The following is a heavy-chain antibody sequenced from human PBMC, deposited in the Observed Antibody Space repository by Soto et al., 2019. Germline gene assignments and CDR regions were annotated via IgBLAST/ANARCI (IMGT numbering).Heavy chain of an antibody. CDR3: AQLQRQGVDRRSGWFDS. CDR2: IYWDDDK. Sequence: QITLKESGPTLVKPTQTLTLTCTFSGFSLSTSGVGVGWIRQPPGKALEWLALIYWDDDKRYSPSLKSRLTITKDTCKNQVVLTMTNMDPVDTATYYCAQLQRQGVDRRSGWFDSWGQGTLVTVSS. J-gene: IGHJ5*01. CDR1: GFSLSTSGVG. V-gene: IGHV2-5*02. D-gene: IGHD3-3*01.